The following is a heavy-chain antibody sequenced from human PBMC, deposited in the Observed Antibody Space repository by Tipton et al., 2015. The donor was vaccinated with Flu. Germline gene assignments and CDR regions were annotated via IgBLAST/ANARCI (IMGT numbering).Heavy chain of an antibody. J-gene: IGHJ4*02. V-gene: IGHV4-39*01. CDR1: GGSISSSNYY. CDR2: LYYSGNT. D-gene: IGHD3-3*01. CDR3: ARSSSFTIFGAF. Sequence: TLSLTCTVSGGSISSSNYYWGWIRQPPGKGLEWIGSLYYSGNTYYNPSLKSRVTISVDTSKSQFSLRLNSVSAADTAVYYCARSSSFTIFGAFWGQGTLVTVPS.